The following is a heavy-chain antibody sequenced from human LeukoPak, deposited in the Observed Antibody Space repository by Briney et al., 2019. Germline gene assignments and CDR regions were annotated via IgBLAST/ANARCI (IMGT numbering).Heavy chain of an antibody. CDR2: IYYSGST. CDR1: GGSISGYY. D-gene: IGHD2-15*01. V-gene: IGHV4-59*01. J-gene: IGHJ4*02. CDR3: ARAPEDCSGGSCYNYSGY. Sequence: PSETLSLTCTVSGGSISGYYWSWIRQPPGKGLEWIGYIYYSGSTNYNPSLESRVTISVDTSKNQFSLRLSSVTAADTAVYYCARAPEDCSGGSCYNYSGYWGQGTLVTVSS.